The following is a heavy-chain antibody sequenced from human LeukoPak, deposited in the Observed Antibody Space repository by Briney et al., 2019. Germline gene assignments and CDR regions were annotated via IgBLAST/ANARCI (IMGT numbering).Heavy chain of an antibody. Sequence: SETLSLTCAVYGGSFSGYYWSWIRQPPGKGLEWIGEINHSGSTNYNPSLKSRVTMSVDTSKNQFSLKLSTVTAADTAVYYCARSNYVWGSYRPRQSDAFDIWGQGTMVTVSS. D-gene: IGHD3-16*02. J-gene: IGHJ3*02. V-gene: IGHV4-34*01. CDR1: GGSFSGYY. CDR3: ARSNYVWGSYRPRQSDAFDI. CDR2: INHSGST.